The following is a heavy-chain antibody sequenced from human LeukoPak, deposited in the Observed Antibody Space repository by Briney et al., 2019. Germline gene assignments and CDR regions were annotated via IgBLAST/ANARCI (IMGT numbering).Heavy chain of an antibody. J-gene: IGHJ4*02. CDR2: IDNNGIT. CDR1: GFTFSSYS. Sequence: PGGSLRLSCAASGFTFSSYSMNWVRQSPGKGLEWIGEIDNNGITNYNPSPKSRVTMSVDTTRKRFSLRLTSESAADTGVYYCARGGGGAKAFYFDYWGQGSLVTVSS. D-gene: IGHD1-26*01. V-gene: IGHV4-34*01. CDR3: ARGGGGAKAFYFDY.